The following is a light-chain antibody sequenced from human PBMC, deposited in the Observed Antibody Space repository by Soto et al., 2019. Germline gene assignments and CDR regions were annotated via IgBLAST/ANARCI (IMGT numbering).Light chain of an antibody. Sequence: EVVLTQSPGTLSLSPGGRATLSCRASQSVSRRLAWYQQRPGQSPRLLISGASMRASGVPVRFIGSGSGTDCTLTITRLEPEDVAVYYCQQYGGSPITFGLGTRLEIK. CDR1: QSVSRR. CDR3: QQYGGSPIT. V-gene: IGKV3-20*01. CDR2: GAS. J-gene: IGKJ5*01.